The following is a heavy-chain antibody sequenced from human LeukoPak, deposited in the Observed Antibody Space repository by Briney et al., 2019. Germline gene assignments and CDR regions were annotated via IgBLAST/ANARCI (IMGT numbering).Heavy chain of an antibody. J-gene: IGHJ5*02. CDR3: ARDLDGSSWYRFDP. V-gene: IGHV3-21*01. CDR1: GFTFSSHD. Sequence: GGSLRLSCATSGFTFSSHDMNWVRQAPGKGLEWVSSITGSSKSIDYADSVKGRFTISRDNAKNSLYLQMNSLRAEDTAVYYCARDLDGSSWYRFDPWGQGTLVTVSS. D-gene: IGHD6-13*01. CDR2: ITGSSKSI.